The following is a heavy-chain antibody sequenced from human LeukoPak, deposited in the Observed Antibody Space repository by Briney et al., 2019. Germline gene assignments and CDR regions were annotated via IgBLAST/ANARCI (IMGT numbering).Heavy chain of an antibody. CDR1: GFTFSSYW. Sequence: GSLRLSCAASGFTFSSYWMHWVRQAPGKGLVWVSRINSDGSSTSYADSVKGRFTISRDNAKNTLYLQMNSLRAEDTAVYYCARSITAHYYYYMDVWGKGTTVTISS. J-gene: IGHJ6*03. CDR3: ARSITAHYYYYMDV. CDR2: INSDGSST. V-gene: IGHV3-74*01. D-gene: IGHD3-10*01.